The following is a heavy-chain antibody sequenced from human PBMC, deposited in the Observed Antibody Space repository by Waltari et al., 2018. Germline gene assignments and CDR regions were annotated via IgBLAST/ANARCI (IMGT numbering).Heavy chain of an antibody. Sequence: EVQLVQSGAEVKKPGESLKISCKGSGYSFTSYWIGWVRQMPGKGLEWMGSISPGDSDTRYSPSFQGQVTISADKSISTAYLQWSSLKASDTAMYYCARREWAAAGNYYYYGMDVWGQGTTVTVSS. V-gene: IGHV5-51*01. CDR1: GYSFTSYW. D-gene: IGHD6-13*01. CDR2: ISPGDSDT. J-gene: IGHJ6*02. CDR3: ARREWAAAGNYYYYGMDV.